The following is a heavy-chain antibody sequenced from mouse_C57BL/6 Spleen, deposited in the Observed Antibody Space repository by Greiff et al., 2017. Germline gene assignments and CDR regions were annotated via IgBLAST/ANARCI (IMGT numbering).Heavy chain of an antibody. Sequence: QVHVKQPGTELVKPGASVKLSCKASGSTFTSSWMHWVKPRPGQGLEWIGNINPSNGGTNYNEKFKSKAPLTVDKSSSTAYMQLSSLTSEDSAVYYCARSVDYDYLYYAMDYWGQGTSVTVSS. CDR1: GSTFTSSW. V-gene: IGHV1-53*01. J-gene: IGHJ4*01. D-gene: IGHD2-4*01. CDR2: INPSNGGT. CDR3: ARSVDYDYLYYAMDY.